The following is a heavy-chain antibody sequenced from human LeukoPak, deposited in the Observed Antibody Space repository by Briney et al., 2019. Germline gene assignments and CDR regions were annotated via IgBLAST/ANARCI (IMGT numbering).Heavy chain of an antibody. V-gene: IGHV3-23*01. Sequence: GGSLRLSCAASGFTFGSYAMTWVRQAPGKGLEWVSSIDASGGRTYYADSVKGRFTISRDNSKNTFYLQMNTLRADDTAVYYCAKVSGSGWYGWFAPWGQGTLVTVSS. CDR2: IDASGGRT. D-gene: IGHD6-19*01. CDR1: GFTFGSYA. J-gene: IGHJ5*02. CDR3: AKVSGSGWYGWFAP.